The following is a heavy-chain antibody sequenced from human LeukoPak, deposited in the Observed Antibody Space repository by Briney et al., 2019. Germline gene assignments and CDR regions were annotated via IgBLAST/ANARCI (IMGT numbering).Heavy chain of an antibody. CDR3: ATWGSSSSPLPSMDV. D-gene: IGHD6-13*01. J-gene: IGHJ6*02. V-gene: IGHV1-46*01. CDR1: GYTFTSYY. Sequence: ASVKVSCKASGYTFTSYYMHWVRRAPGQGLEWMGIIDPSGGGTTYAQSFQGRVTMTRDTSTSTVYMELSSLRSEDTAVYYCATWGSSSSPLPSMDVWGQGTTVTVPS. CDR2: IDPSGGGT.